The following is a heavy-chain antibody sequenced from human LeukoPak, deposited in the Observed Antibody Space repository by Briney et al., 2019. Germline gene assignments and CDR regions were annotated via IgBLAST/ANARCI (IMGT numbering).Heavy chain of an antibody. V-gene: IGHV4-4*02. CDR3: ARGDYYGSGSRYFDY. Sequence: SETLSLTCAVSGGSISSSNWWSWVRQPPGKGLEWIGEIYHSGSTNYNPSLKSRVTISVDKSKNQFSLKLSSVTAADTAVYYCARGDYYGSGSRYFDYWGQGTLVTVSS. CDR1: GGSISSSNW. CDR2: IYHSGST. D-gene: IGHD3-10*01. J-gene: IGHJ4*02.